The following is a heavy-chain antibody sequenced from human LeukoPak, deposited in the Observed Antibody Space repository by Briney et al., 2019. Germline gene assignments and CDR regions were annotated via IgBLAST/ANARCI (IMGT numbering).Heavy chain of an antibody. CDR1: GFTFSSYA. D-gene: IGHD3-3*01. V-gene: IGHV3-30-3*01. Sequence: GGSLRLSCAASGFTFSSYAMSWVRQAPGKGLEWVTLISYVGSNKYYADSVKGRFTISRDNSKNTLYLQMNSLRAEDTAVYYCARNMGERFLEFPFDYWGQGTLVTVSS. J-gene: IGHJ4*02. CDR3: ARNMGERFLEFPFDY. CDR2: ISYVGSNK.